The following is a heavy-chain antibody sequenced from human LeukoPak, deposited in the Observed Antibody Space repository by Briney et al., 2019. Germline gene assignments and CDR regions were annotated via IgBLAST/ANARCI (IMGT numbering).Heavy chain of an antibody. CDR1: GGSISSGSYY. CDR2: IYTSGST. CDR3: ARGGSSWENDY. D-gene: IGHD6-13*01. J-gene: IGHJ4*02. Sequence: SETLSLTCTVSGGSISSGSYYWSWIRQPAGKGLEWIGRIYTSGSTNYNPSLKSRVTISVDTSKNQFSLKLSSVTAADTAVYYCARGGSSWENDYWGQGTLVTVSS. V-gene: IGHV4-61*02.